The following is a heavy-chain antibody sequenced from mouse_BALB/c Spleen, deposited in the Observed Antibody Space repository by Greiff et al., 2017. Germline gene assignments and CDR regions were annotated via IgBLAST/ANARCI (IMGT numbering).Heavy chain of an antibody. J-gene: IGHJ3*01. CDR3: ARGGSMITTRAWFAY. D-gene: IGHD2-4*01. V-gene: IGHV5-9-4*01. CDR2: ISSGGSYT. CDR1: GFTFSSYA. Sequence: EVKLVESGGGLVKPGGSLKLSCAASGFTFSSYAMSWVRQSPEKRLEWVAEISSGGSYTYYPDTVTGRFTISRDNAKNTLYLEMSSLRSEDTAMYYCARGGSMITTRAWFAYWGQGTLVTVSA.